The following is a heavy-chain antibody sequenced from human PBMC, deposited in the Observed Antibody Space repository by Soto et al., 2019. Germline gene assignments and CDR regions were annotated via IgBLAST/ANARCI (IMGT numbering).Heavy chain of an antibody. J-gene: IGHJ3*02. Sequence: GGSLRLSCAASGFTFSSYAMSWVRQAPGKGLEWVSAISGSGGSTYYADSVKGRFTISRDNSKNTLYLQMNSLRAEDTAVDYCAKMGYGHIVVVTRSNDAFDIWGQGTMVTVSS. D-gene: IGHD2-21*02. V-gene: IGHV3-23*01. CDR2: ISGSGGST. CDR3: AKMGYGHIVVVTRSNDAFDI. CDR1: GFTFSSYA.